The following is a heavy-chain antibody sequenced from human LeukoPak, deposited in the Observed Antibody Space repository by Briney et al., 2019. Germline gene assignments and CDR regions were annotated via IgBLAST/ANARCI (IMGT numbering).Heavy chain of an antibody. V-gene: IGHV3-74*01. D-gene: IGHD6-19*01. CDR3: TRSGWDLGYFDY. CDR2: ISGDASSI. J-gene: IGHJ4*02. Sequence: GGSLRLSSAASGFTFSRYWMHWVRLGPGKGLVWVSRISGDASSITYADSVKGRFTISRDNAKNTLYLQMNSLRAEDTAVYFCTRSGWDLGYFDYWGQGTLVTVSS. CDR1: GFTFSRYW.